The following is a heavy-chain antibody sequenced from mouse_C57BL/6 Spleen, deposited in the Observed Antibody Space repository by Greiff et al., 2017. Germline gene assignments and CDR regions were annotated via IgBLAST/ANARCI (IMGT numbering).Heavy chain of an antibody. CDR1: GYTFTSYD. J-gene: IGHJ4*01. Sequence: VQLQQSGPELVKPGASVKLSCKASGYTFTSYDINWVKQRPGQGLEWIGWIYPRDGSTKYNEKFKGKATLTVDPSSSTAYMELHSLTSEDSAVYFCARSPHYYGSSSYAMDYWGQGTSVTVSS. CDR2: IYPRDGST. V-gene: IGHV1-85*01. D-gene: IGHD1-1*01. CDR3: ARSPHYYGSSSYAMDY.